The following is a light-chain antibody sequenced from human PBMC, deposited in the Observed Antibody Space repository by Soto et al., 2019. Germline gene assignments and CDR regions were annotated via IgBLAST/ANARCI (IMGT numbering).Light chain of an antibody. J-gene: IGLJ1*01. Sequence: QLVLTQSPSASASLGASVKLTCTLSSGHSSYAIAWHQQQPEKGPRYLMKLNSDGSHSKWDGIPDRFSGSSSGAERYLTISSLQSEDEADYYCQTWGTGIHYVFGTGTKLTVL. V-gene: IGLV4-69*01. CDR2: LNSDGSH. CDR1: SGHSSYA. CDR3: QTWGTGIHYV.